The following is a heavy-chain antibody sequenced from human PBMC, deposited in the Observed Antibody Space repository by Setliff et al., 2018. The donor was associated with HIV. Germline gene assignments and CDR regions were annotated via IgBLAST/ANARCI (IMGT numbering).Heavy chain of an antibody. Sequence: LSLSCIASGFTFSSYWMTWVRQAPGKGPECVANIKEDGSEKYYLGSVRGRFTISRDNAKYLVYLQMSSLRAEDTAVYYCARLVVLVPGHMEYYDYWGQGSLVTVSS. V-gene: IGHV3-7*01. CDR3: ARLVVLVPGHMEYYDY. CDR2: IKEDGSEK. J-gene: IGHJ4*02. CDR1: GFTFSSYW. D-gene: IGHD2-8*02.